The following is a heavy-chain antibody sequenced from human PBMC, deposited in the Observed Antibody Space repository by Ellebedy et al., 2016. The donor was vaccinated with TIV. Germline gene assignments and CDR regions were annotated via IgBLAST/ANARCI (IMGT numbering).Heavy chain of an antibody. D-gene: IGHD3-10*01. CDR1: SGSISSSTYY. V-gene: IGHV4-39*01. CDR3: ARERITMVRGVIRWFDP. Sequence: SETLSLXXTVSSGSISSSTYYWGWIRQPPGKGPEWIGSIYYGVTTDYNPSLKSRATISVDTSKNQFSLKLSSVTAADTAVYYCARERITMVRGVIRWFDPWGQGTLVTVSS. J-gene: IGHJ5*02. CDR2: IYYGVTT.